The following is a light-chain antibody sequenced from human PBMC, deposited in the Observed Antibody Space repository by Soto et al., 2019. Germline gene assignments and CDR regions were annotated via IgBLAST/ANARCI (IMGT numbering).Light chain of an antibody. CDR3: ASYAGSNNSV. J-gene: IGLJ1*01. Sequence: QSVLTQPPSASGSPGQSVTISCTGTSSDVGGYNHVSWYQQNPGKAPKLMIYDVSKRPSGVPDRFSGSKSGNTASLTISGLQAEYEADYYCASYAGSNNSVFGTGTKLTVL. V-gene: IGLV2-8*01. CDR1: SSDVGGYNH. CDR2: DVS.